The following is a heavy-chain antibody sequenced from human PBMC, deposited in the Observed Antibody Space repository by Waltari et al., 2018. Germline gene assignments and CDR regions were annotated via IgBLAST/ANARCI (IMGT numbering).Heavy chain of an antibody. CDR3: ARGGREQLVPSVYYYYYMDV. CDR2: INHSGST. V-gene: IGHV4-39*07. Sequence: QLQLQESGPGLMKPSETLSLTCTVSGGSISSSSYYWGWIRQPPGKGLEWIGEINHSGSTNYNPSLKSLVTISVDTSKNQFSLKLSSVTAADTAVYYCARGGREQLVPSVYYYYYMDVWGKGTTVTVSS. CDR1: GGSISSSSYY. J-gene: IGHJ6*03. D-gene: IGHD6-13*01.